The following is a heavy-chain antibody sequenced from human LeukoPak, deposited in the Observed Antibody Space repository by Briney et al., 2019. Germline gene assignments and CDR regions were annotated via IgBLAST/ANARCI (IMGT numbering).Heavy chain of an antibody. CDR2: INGGNGNT. Sequence: ASVKVSCKASGYTFTKYAVHWVRQAPGQSLEWMGYINGGNGNTEYSQKFQGRLTITRDISATTAYMELSSLRSEDTAVYYCVRDGGYQLLEIWGRGTLITVSS. CDR3: VRDGGYQLLEI. V-gene: IGHV1-3*01. J-gene: IGHJ4*02. CDR1: GYTFTKYA. D-gene: IGHD2-2*01.